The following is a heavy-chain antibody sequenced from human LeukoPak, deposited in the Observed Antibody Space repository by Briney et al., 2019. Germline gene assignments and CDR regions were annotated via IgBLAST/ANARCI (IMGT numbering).Heavy chain of an antibody. CDR2: IKQDGSEK. Sequence: PGGSLRLSCAASGFTFSSYWMSWVRQAPGKGLEWVANIKQDGSEKYYADSVKGRFTISRDNSENTLYLQMNSLRAEDTAVYYCARGGTTVVYFDYWGQGTLVTVSS. CDR3: ARGGTTVVYFDY. J-gene: IGHJ4*02. D-gene: IGHD4-23*01. CDR1: GFTFSSYW. V-gene: IGHV3-7*04.